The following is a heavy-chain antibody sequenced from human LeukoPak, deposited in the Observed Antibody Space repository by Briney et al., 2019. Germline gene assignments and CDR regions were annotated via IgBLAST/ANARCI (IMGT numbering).Heavy chain of an antibody. CDR1: GFTFSSYW. Sequence: GGSLRLSCAASGFTFSSYWMSWVRQAPGKGLEWVANIKKDGSEKYYVDSVKGRFTISRDNAKNSLYLQMNSLRAEDTAVYYCARLRDYCSGGSCYYFDYWGQGTLVTVSS. J-gene: IGHJ4*02. CDR2: IKKDGSEK. D-gene: IGHD2-15*01. V-gene: IGHV3-7*01. CDR3: ARLRDYCSGGSCYYFDY.